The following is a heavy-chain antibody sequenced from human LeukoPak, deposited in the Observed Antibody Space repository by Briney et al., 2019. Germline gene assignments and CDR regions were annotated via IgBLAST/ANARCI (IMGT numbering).Heavy chain of an antibody. CDR2: INPNSGGT. V-gene: IGHV1-2*02. CDR3: ATGDRSSGWYYFDY. D-gene: IGHD6-19*01. CDR1: GYTFTGYY. J-gene: IGHJ4*02. Sequence: ASVKVSCKASGYTFTGYYMHWVRQAPGQGLEWMGWINPNSGGTNYAQKFQGRVTMTRDTSIGTAYMELRRLRSDDTAVYYCATGDRSSGWYYFDYWGQGTLVTVSS.